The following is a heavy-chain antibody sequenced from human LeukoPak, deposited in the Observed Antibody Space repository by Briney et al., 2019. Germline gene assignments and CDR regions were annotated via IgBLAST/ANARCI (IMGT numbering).Heavy chain of an antibody. J-gene: IGHJ4*02. Sequence: GGSLRLSCAASGFTFSSYGMRWVRQAPGKGLEWVAVISYDGSNKYYADPVKGRFTISRDNSKNTLFLQMNSLRAEDTAVYYCAKGVFGSRSTSFADYWGQGTLVTVSS. CDR2: ISYDGSNK. V-gene: IGHV3-30*18. CDR1: GFTFSSYG. CDR3: AKGVFGSRSTSFADY. D-gene: IGHD3-10*01.